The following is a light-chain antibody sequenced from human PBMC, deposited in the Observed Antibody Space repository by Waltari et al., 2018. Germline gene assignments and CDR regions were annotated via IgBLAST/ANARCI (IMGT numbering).Light chain of an antibody. J-gene: IGKJ4*01. V-gene: IGKV1-39*01. CDR1: QSISSY. CDR3: QQSYSTPLT. Sequence: SSLSASVGDRVTITCRASQSISSYLNWYQQKPGKAPKLLIYAASSLQSGVPSRFSGSGSGTDFTLTISSLQPEDFATYYCQQSYSTPLTFGGGTKVEIK. CDR2: AAS.